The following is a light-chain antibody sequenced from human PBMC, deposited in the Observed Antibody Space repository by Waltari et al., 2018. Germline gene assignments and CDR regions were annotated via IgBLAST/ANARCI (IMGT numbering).Light chain of an antibody. J-gene: IGKJ4*01. V-gene: IGKV1-39*01. CDR1: QSISSY. CDR3: QQSYSTPLT. Sequence: SSLSASVGDRVTITCRASQSISSYLNWYQQKPGKAPKLLIYAASSLQSGVPSRFSGSGSGTDFTLTISSLQPEDFATYYCQQSYSTPLTFGGGTKVEIK. CDR2: AAS.